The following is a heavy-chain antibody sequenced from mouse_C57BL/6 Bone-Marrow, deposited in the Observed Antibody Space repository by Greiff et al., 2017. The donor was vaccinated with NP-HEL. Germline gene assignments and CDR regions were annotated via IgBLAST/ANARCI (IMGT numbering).Heavy chain of an antibody. CDR3: ARSYYGSSYGAMDY. CDR1: GYTFTDYN. CDR2: INPNNGGT. V-gene: IGHV1-22*01. Sequence: EVQLQQSGPELVKPGASVKMSCKASGYTFTDYNMHWVKQSHGKSLEWIGYINPNNGGTSYNQKFKGKATLTVNKSSSTAYMELRSLTSEDSAVYYCARSYYGSSYGAMDYWGQGTSVTVSS. D-gene: IGHD1-1*01. J-gene: IGHJ4*01.